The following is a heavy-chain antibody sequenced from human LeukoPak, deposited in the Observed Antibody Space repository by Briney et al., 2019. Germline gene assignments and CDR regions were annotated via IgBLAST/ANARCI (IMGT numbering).Heavy chain of an antibody. J-gene: IGHJ4*02. Sequence: GGSLRLSCAASGFTFSSYAMIWVRQAPGKGLQWVSSISTSSSYIYYADSVKGRFTISRDNAKNSVYLQVNSLRAEDTAVYYCARGPSGYHNTGGQGTLVTVSS. D-gene: IGHD5-12*01. V-gene: IGHV3-21*01. CDR2: ISTSSSYI. CDR3: ARGPSGYHNT. CDR1: GFTFSSYA.